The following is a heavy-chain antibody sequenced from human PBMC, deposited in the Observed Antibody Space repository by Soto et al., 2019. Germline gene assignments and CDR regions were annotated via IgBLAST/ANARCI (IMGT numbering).Heavy chain of an antibody. V-gene: IGHV4-4*09. D-gene: IGHD2-8*02. CDR3: ATQRLCTGDHCWNWFDP. CDR2: IFHTGST. CDR1: RVSMSDYF. J-gene: IGHJ5*02. Sequence: QVELQESGPGLVKPSETLSLTCTVSRVSMSDYFWSWIRQPPGKGLEWIGYIFHTGSTNYNPSLKSRVTISLDTSKKQFSLKLNSVTDADTAVYYCATQRLCTGDHCWNWFDPWGQGTLVTVSS.